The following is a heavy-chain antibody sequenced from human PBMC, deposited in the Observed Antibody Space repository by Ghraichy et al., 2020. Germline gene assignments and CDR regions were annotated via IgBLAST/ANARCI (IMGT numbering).Heavy chain of an antibody. J-gene: IGHJ4*02. CDR1: GGSISSYY. V-gene: IGHV4-59*01. Sequence: SETLSLTCTVSGGSISSYYWSWIRQPPGKGLEWIGYIYYSGSTNYNPSLKSRVTISVDTSKNQFSLKLSSVTAADTAVYYCARGGIGDHIDYWGQGTLVTVSS. CDR2: IYYSGST. CDR3: ARGGIGDHIDY. D-gene: IGHD4-17*01.